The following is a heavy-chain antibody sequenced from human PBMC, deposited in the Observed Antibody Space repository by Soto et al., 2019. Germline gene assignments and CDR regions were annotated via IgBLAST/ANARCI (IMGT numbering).Heavy chain of an antibody. D-gene: IGHD4-17*01. J-gene: IGHJ5*02. Sequence: SETLSLTCAVYGGSFSGYYWSWIRQPPGKGLEWIGEINHSGSTNYNPSLKSRVTISVDTSKNQFSLKLSSVTAADTAVYYCARMYGDYANRFDPWGQGTLVTVS. CDR1: GGSFSGYY. V-gene: IGHV4-34*09. CDR3: ARMYGDYANRFDP. CDR2: INHSGST.